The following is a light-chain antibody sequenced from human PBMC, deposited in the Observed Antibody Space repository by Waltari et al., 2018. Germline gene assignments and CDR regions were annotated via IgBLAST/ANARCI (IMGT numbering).Light chain of an antibody. J-gene: IGKJ1*01. Sequence: IQMSQSPSSLSASVGDRVTITCRASQGISSYLNWYQQKPGKAPKLLIYYANSLASGVPSRFSGSGSGREFTLIISSLQPEDFATYYCQQGNSYPPTFGQGTKVEIK. V-gene: IGKV1-13*02. CDR1: QGISSY. CDR2: YAN. CDR3: QQGNSYPPT.